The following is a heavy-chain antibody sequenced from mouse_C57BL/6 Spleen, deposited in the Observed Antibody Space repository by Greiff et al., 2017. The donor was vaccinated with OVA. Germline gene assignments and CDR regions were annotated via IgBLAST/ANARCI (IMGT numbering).Heavy chain of an antibody. D-gene: IGHD1-3*01. J-gene: IGHJ2*01. Sequence: VQLKQSGAELARPGASVKLSCKASGYTFTSYGISWVKQRTGQGLEWIGEIYPRSGNTYYNEKFKGKATLTADKSSSTAYMELRSLTSEDSAVYFCAREGYSQSGFFDYWGQGTTLTVSS. CDR1: GYTFTSYG. CDR3: AREGYSQSGFFDY. CDR2: IYPRSGNT. V-gene: IGHV1-81*01.